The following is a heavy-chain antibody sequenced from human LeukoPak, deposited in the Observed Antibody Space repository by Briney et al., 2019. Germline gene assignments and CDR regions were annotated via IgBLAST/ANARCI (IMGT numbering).Heavy chain of an antibody. V-gene: IGHV3-30*15. Sequence: GRSLRLSCAASGFTFSNYDMHWVRQAPGKGLQWVAGILSHGRNDYYADSVRGRFIITRDNSKNTLFLQMSSLRPEDTAVYFCARGLPGGFDYWGQGTLVTVSS. CDR2: ILSHGRND. CDR3: ARGLPGGFDY. J-gene: IGHJ4*02. D-gene: IGHD3-16*01. CDR1: GFTFSNYD.